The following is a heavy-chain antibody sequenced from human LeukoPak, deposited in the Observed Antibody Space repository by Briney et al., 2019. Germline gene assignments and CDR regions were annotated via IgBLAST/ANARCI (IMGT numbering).Heavy chain of an antibody. CDR1: GGTFSSYA. Sequence: SVKVSCKASGGTFSSYAISWVRQAPGQGLEWMGRIIPILGIANYAQKFQGRVTITADKSTSTAYMELSSLRSEDTAVYYCARDAPAAYYYYYYGMDVWGQGTTVTVSS. D-gene: IGHD6-25*01. CDR3: ARDAPAAYYYYYYGMDV. V-gene: IGHV1-69*04. J-gene: IGHJ6*02. CDR2: IIPILGIA.